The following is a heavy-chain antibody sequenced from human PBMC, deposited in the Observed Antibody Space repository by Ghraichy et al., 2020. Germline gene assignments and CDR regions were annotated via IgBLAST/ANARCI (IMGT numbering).Heavy chain of an antibody. V-gene: IGHV3-23*01. CDR3: AKDGCSGGSCYRNY. D-gene: IGHD2-15*01. J-gene: IGHJ4*02. CDR1: GFSFSSYA. Sequence: GGSLRLSCAASGFSFSSYAMSWVRQAPGKGLEWVSVITGSGGGTYYADSVKGRFTISRDNSKNTLYLQMNSLRAEDTAVYYCAKDGCSGGSCYRNYWGQGTLVTVSS. CDR2: ITGSGGGT.